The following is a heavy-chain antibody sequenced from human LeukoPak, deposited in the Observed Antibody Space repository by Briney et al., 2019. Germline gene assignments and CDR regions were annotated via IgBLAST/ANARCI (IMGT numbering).Heavy chain of an antibody. CDR2: ISGSGTDT. CDR3: AKGGGSSCYSPSDY. D-gene: IGHD2-15*01. Sequence: GGSLRLSCGGSGFTFSSYAMSWVRQAPGKGLEWVSAISGSGTDTFYANSAKGRFTISRDSPKNTLYLQMNSLRAEDTAVYYCAKGGGSSCYSPSDYWGQGTLVTVSS. CDR1: GFTFSSYA. V-gene: IGHV3-23*01. J-gene: IGHJ4*02.